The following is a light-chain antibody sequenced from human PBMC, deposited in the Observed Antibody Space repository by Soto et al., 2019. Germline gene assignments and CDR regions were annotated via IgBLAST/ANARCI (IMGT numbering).Light chain of an antibody. V-gene: IGKV3-20*01. J-gene: IGKJ2*01. Sequence: EIVLTQSPGTLSLSPGERATLSCRASQSVSSGYLAWYQLKPGQAPRLLIYGASTRATGIPDRFRGRGSGTDFTLTISRLEPEDFAVYFCQQYNTSPFTFGQGTKLEIK. CDR2: GAS. CDR3: QQYNTSPFT. CDR1: QSVSSGY.